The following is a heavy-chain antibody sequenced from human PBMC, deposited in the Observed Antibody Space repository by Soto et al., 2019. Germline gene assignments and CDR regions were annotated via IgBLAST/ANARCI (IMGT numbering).Heavy chain of an antibody. J-gene: IGHJ5*01. Sequence: EEQLLESGGGLIQPGGSLRLSCAASGFTFSNYAMSWVRQAPGKGLEWVSTISGSGGSTYYADSVKGRFTISRDNSKNTLYLQMHSLRAEDTAVYYCAKALYYFDSRGLDSWGQGTLVTVSS. CDR1: GFTFSNYA. V-gene: IGHV3-23*01. CDR3: AKALYYFDSRGLDS. D-gene: IGHD3-22*01. CDR2: ISGSGGST.